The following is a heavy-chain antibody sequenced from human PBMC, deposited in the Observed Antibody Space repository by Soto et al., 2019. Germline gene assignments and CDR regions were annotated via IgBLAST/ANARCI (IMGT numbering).Heavy chain of an antibody. D-gene: IGHD4-4*01. V-gene: IGHV3-15*01. Sequence: EVQLVESGGGLVKPGGSLRLSCAASGFTFSNAWMSWVRQAPGKGLEWVGRIKSKTDGGTTDYAAPVQGRFTISRDDSKNTLYLQMNSLKTEDTAVYYCTAEVQYLGVHDAFDSWGQGTMVTVSS. CDR1: GFTFSNAW. J-gene: IGHJ3*02. CDR3: TAEVQYLGVHDAFDS. CDR2: IKSKTDGGTT.